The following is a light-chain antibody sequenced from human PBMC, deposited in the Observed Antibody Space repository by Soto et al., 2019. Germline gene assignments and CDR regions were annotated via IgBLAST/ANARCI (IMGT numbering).Light chain of an antibody. CDR3: QQYHDWPPWT. J-gene: IGKJ1*01. Sequence: EIVMTQSPATLSVSPGERATLSCGASQSVSSNLAWYQQKPGQAPRLLIYGASTRATGIPTRFSGRGSGTEFTLIISRLQSDDFALYYCQQYHDWPPWTFGQGTKVEVK. CDR2: GAS. V-gene: IGKV3-15*01. CDR1: QSVSSN.